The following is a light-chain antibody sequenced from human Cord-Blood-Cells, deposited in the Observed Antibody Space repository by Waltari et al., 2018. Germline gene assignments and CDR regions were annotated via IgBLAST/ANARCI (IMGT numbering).Light chain of an antibody. CDR2: EVS. CDR1: SSAVGCYNY. V-gene: IGLV2-14*01. Sequence: QSALTQPASVSGSPRQSITISCTGTSSAVGCYNYVSWYQQHTGKAPNLMIYEVSNRPSGVSNRFSGSKSGNTASLTISGLQAEDEADYYCSSYTSSSSYVFGTGTKVTVL. CDR3: SSYTSSSSYV. J-gene: IGLJ1*01.